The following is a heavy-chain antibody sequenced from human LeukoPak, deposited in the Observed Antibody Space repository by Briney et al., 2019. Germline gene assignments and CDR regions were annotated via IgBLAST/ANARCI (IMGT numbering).Heavy chain of an antibody. CDR2: FKQSENT. J-gene: IGHJ4*02. Sequence: SGTLSLTCAVYGGSFSAYYWTWVRQPPGMGLEGIGEFKQSENTNYNPSLKSRVTKSIDRSKTQISLKLTSVPPAAPGVYYCAREGLTNAYNPLGHWGKGTLVTVSS. CDR1: GGSFSAYY. V-gene: IGHV4-34*01. D-gene: IGHD5-24*01. CDR3: AREGLTNAYNPLGH.